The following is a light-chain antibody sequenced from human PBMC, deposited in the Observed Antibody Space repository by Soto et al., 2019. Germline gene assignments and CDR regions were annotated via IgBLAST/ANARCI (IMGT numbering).Light chain of an antibody. CDR3: QHFGSSPPIT. CDR1: QSVSSRY. V-gene: IGKV3-20*01. CDR2: GAS. Sequence: EIVLTQSPGTLSLSPGERATLSCRASQSVSSRYLAWYQQKVGQAPTLLIYGASIRASGIPDRFSGSGSGTDFTLTISRLEPEDFAVYYCQHFGSSPPITFGPGTKVDIK. J-gene: IGKJ3*01.